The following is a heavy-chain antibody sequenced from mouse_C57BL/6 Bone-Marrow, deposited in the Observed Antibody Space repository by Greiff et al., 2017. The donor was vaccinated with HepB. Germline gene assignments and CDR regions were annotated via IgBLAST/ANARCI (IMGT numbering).Heavy chain of an antibody. D-gene: IGHD1-1*01. CDR3: ASSYYYGLDY. CDR2: IDPSDSYT. J-gene: IGHJ2*01. CDR1: GYTFTSYW. V-gene: IGHV1-59*01. Sequence: VQLQQPGAELVRPGTSVKLSCKASGYTFTSYWMHWVKQRPGQGLEWIGVIDPSDSYTNYNQKFKGMATLTVDTSSSTAYMQLSSLTSEDSAVYYCASSYYYGLDYWGQGTTLTVSS.